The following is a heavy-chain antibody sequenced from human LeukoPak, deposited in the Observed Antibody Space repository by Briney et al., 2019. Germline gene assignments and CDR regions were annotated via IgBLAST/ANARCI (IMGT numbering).Heavy chain of an antibody. J-gene: IGHJ4*02. CDR2: INSDGSST. CDR3: ARGAEWLFDY. V-gene: IGHV3-74*01. CDR1: GFTVSVYY. Sequence: PGGSLRLSCAASGFTVSVYYMSWVRQAPGKGLVWVSRINSDGSSTSYADSVKGRFTISRDNAKNTLYLQMNSLRAEDTAVYYCARGAEWLFDYWGQGTLVTVSS. D-gene: IGHD3-3*01.